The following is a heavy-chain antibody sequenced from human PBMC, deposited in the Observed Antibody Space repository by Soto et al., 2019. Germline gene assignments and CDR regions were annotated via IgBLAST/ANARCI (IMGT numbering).Heavy chain of an antibody. CDR1: GYFFSTSW. Sequence: GGSLNISCKGSGYFFSTSWIEWVRQMPGKGLEWMGGIYAGDFRTTYSPSFEGQVTISVDKILGTAYLQWSSLKASDTAIYYCARPKYSTWTGAIDIWGQGTMVTVSS. CDR3: ARPKYSTWTGAIDI. D-gene: IGHD1-26*01. J-gene: IGHJ3*02. V-gene: IGHV5-51*01. CDR2: IYAGDFRT.